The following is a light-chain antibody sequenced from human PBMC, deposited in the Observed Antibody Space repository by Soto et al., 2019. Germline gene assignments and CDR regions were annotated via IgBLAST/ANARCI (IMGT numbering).Light chain of an antibody. CDR3: QQYNNWPPIT. V-gene: IGKV3-15*01. CDR2: GAS. J-gene: IGKJ5*01. CDR1: LSVSSK. Sequence: EVVMTQSPATLSVSPGERATLSCRASLSVSSKLAWYQQKPGQAPRLLIYGASTRATGIPARFSGSGSGTEFTRTISSLQSEDFAVYYCQQYNNWPPITFGQGTRVEI.